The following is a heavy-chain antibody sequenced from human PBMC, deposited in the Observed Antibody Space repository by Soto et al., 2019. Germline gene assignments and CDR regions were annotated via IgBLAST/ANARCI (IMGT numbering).Heavy chain of an antibody. Sequence: EVQLVESGGGLVQPGRSLRLSCSASGFTFDDYAMHWVRQAPGKGLEWVSGISWDSGSLGYADSVKGRFTISRDNAKNSLYLQMNSLRGEDTALYYCTKGHLGSYSAGPYFDNWGQGTLVTVSS. J-gene: IGHJ4*02. D-gene: IGHD1-26*01. V-gene: IGHV3-9*01. CDR1: GFTFDDYA. CDR3: TKGHLGSYSAGPYFDN. CDR2: ISWDSGSL.